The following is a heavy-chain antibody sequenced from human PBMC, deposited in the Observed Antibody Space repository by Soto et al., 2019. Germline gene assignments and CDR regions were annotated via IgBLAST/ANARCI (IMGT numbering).Heavy chain of an antibody. D-gene: IGHD6-19*01. V-gene: IGHV2-26*01. CDR2: IFSNDEK. CDR1: GFSLSNARMG. CDR3: ARILGSGWYPVDYFDY. J-gene: IGHJ4*02. Sequence: SGPTLVNPTETLTLTCTVSGFSLSNARMGVSWIRQPPGKALEWLAHIFSNDEKSYSTSLKSRLTISKDTSKSQVVLTMTNMDPVDTATYYCARILGSGWYPVDYFDYWGQGTLVTVSS.